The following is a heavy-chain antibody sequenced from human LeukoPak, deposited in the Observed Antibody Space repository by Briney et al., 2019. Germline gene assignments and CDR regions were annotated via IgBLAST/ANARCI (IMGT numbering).Heavy chain of an antibody. Sequence: GGSLRLSCAASGFTFSSYAMSWVRQAPGKGLEWVSDISGSGGSTYYADSVKGRFTISRDNSKNTLYLQMNSQRAEDTAVYYCAKEWGIAAAGINFVYWGQGTLVTVSS. CDR2: ISGSGGST. D-gene: IGHD6-13*01. V-gene: IGHV3-23*01. CDR3: AKEWGIAAAGINFVY. J-gene: IGHJ4*02. CDR1: GFTFSSYA.